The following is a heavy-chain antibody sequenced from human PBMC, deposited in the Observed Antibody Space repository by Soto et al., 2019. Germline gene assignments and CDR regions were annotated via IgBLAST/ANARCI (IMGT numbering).Heavy chain of an antibody. D-gene: IGHD6-13*01. CDR1: GGSISSGDYY. CDR2: IYYSGST. Sequence: SETLSLTCTVSGGSISSGDYYWSWIRQPPGKGLEWIGYIYYSGSTYYNPSLKSRVTISVDTSKNQFSLKLSSVTAADTAVYYCARVLDSSSWIAYWGQGTLVTVSS. V-gene: IGHV4-30-4*01. J-gene: IGHJ4*02. CDR3: ARVLDSSSWIAY.